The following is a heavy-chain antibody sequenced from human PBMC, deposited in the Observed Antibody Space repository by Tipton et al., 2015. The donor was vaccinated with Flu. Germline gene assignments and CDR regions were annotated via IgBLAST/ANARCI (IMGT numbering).Heavy chain of an antibody. CDR1: GYTFTSYG. Sequence: QLVQSGAEVKNPGASVKVSCKASGYTFTSYGISWVRQAPGQGLEWMGWISSYNGNTNYAQKLQGKVTITTDTSTSTAYMELRRLRSDETAMYYCAGDSTVYYGKDVWGQGTTVTVSS. CDR3: AGDSTVYYGKDV. V-gene: IGHV1-18*01. D-gene: IGHD4-17*01. CDR2: ISSYNGNT. J-gene: IGHJ6*02.